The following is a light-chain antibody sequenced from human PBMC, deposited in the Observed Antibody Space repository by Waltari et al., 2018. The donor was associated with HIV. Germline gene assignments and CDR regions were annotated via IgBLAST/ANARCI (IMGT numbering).Light chain of an antibody. V-gene: IGLV1-44*01. CDR3: AAWDGSLLGVL. CDR2: NNY. Sequence: TIACSGSNSNIGSNTVNWYKQVPGTAPKLLIYNNYERPSGVPDRFSGSKSGSSASLAISGLQSEDDGDYYCAAWDGSLLGVLFGGGTKLTVL. CDR1: NSNIGSNT. J-gene: IGLJ2*01.